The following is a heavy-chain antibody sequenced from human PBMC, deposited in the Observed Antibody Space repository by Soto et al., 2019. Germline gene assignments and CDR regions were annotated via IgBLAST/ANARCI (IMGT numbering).Heavy chain of an antibody. V-gene: IGHV1-18*04. CDR1: GYTFTSYG. Sequence: QVQLVQSGAEVKKPGASVKVSCKASGYTFTSYGISWVRQAPGQGLEWMGWISAYNGNTNYAQKLQGRVTMTTDTSTSTDYMELRSRSSDDTAVYYCASFGGQLWFGWFDPWGQGTMVTVSS. J-gene: IGHJ5*02. CDR3: ASFGGQLWFGWFDP. CDR2: ISAYNGNT. D-gene: IGHD5-18*01.